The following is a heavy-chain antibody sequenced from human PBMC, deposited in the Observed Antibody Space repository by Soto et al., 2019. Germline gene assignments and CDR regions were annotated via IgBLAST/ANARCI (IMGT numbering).Heavy chain of an antibody. CDR1: GLTFSDYY. V-gene: IGHV3-11*01. D-gene: IGHD3-10*01. Sequence: VQLVESGGGVVKPGGSLRLSCAASGLTFSDYYMSWIRQAPGKGLEWVSYISASGGTIYYADSVKGRFTISRDNAKNSLYLQMNSLRAEDTAVYYCARNLYYGSGSPHDYWGQGTLVTVSS. CDR2: ISASGGTI. CDR3: ARNLYYGSGSPHDY. J-gene: IGHJ4*02.